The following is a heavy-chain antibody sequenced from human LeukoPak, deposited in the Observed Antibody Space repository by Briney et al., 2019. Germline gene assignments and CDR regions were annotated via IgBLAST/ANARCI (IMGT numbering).Heavy chain of an antibody. CDR2: INHSGST. Sequence: SETLSLTCAVYGGSFSGYYWSWIRQPPGKGLEWIGEINHSGSTNYNPSLKSRVTISVDTSKNQSSLKLSSVTAADTAVYYCARASPYYDFWSGYYRPYFDYWGQGTLVTVSS. D-gene: IGHD3-3*01. V-gene: IGHV4-34*01. CDR1: GGSFSGYY. J-gene: IGHJ4*02. CDR3: ARASPYYDFWSGYYRPYFDY.